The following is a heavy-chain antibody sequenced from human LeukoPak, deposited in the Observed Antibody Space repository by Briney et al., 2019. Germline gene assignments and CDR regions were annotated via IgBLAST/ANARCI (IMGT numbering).Heavy chain of an antibody. Sequence: SGGSLRLSCAASGFTFSSYAMSWVRQAPGKGLEWVSAISGSGGSTYYADSVKGWFTISRDNSKNTLYLQMNSLRAEDTAVYYCAKMCSGGSCYYFDYWGQGTLVTVSS. J-gene: IGHJ4*02. CDR1: GFTFSSYA. V-gene: IGHV3-23*01. D-gene: IGHD2-15*01. CDR3: AKMCSGGSCYYFDY. CDR2: ISGSGGST.